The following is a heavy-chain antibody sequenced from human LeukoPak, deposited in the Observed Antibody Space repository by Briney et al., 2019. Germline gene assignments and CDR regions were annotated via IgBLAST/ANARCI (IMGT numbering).Heavy chain of an antibody. CDR3: ASSQSDYGDYVPH. J-gene: IGHJ4*02. CDR1: GFTFSSYW. V-gene: IGHV3-7*01. CDR2: IKQDGSEK. Sequence: GGSLRLSCAASGFTFSSYWMSWVRQAPGKGLEWVANIKQDGSEKYYVDSVKGRFTISRDNAKNSLYLQMNSLRAEDTAVYYCASSQSDYGDYVPHWGQGTLVTVSS. D-gene: IGHD4-17*01.